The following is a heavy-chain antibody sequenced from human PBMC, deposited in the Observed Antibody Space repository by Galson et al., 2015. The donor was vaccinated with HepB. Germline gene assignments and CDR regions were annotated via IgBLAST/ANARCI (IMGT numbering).Heavy chain of an antibody. D-gene: IGHD3-10*01. CDR1: GGTFSSYA. CDR3: ARGAVYYYGSGSPLDLVWFDP. CDR2: IIPIFGTA. V-gene: IGHV1-69*13. Sequence: SVKVSCKASGGTFSSYAISWVRQAPGQGLEWMGGIIPIFGTANYAQKFQGRVTITADESTSTAYMELSSLRSEDTAVYYCARGAVYYYGSGSPLDLVWFDPWGQGTLVTVSS. J-gene: IGHJ5*02.